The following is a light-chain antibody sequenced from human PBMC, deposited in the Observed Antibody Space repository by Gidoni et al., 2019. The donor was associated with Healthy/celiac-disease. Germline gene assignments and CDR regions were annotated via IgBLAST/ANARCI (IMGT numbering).Light chain of an antibody. J-gene: IGKJ4*01. Sequence: EIVLTQSPGTLSLSPGARATLSCRASQSVSSSYFAWYQQKPGQAPRLLIYGASSSATGIPARFSGSGSGTDFTLPISRLEPEDFAVYYCQQYGSSPRTFGGGTKVEIK. CDR2: GAS. V-gene: IGKV3-20*01. CDR1: QSVSSSY. CDR3: QQYGSSPRT.